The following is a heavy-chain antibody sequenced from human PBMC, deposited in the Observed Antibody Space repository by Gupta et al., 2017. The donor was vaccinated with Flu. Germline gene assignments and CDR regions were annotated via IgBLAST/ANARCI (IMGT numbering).Heavy chain of an antibody. V-gene: IGHV1-69*01. CDR1: SYA. J-gene: IGHJ4*02. CDR2: IIPIFGTA. D-gene: IGHD2-15*01. Sequence: SYAISWVRQAPGQGLEWMGGIIPIFGTANYAQKFQGRVTITADESTSTAYMELSSLRSEDTAVYYCARDPEGGYSPTYFDYWGQGTLVTVSS. CDR3: ARDPEGGYSPTYFDY.